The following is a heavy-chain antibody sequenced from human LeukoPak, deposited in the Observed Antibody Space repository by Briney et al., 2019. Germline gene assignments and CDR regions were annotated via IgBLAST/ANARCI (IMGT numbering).Heavy chain of an antibody. CDR3: AREGRGDVSQWLVFDY. D-gene: IGHD6-19*01. Sequence: GGSPRLSCAASGFTFSSYEMNWVRQAPGKGLEWVSYISSSGSTIYYADSVKGRFTISRDNAKNSLYLQMNSLRAEDTAVYYCAREGRGDVSQWLVFDYWGQGTLVTVSS. J-gene: IGHJ4*02. CDR2: ISSSGSTI. V-gene: IGHV3-48*03. CDR1: GFTFSSYE.